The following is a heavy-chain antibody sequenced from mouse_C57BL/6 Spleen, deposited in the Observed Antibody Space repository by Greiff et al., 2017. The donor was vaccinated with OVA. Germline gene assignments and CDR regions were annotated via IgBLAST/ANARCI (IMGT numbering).Heavy chain of an antibody. J-gene: IGHJ1*03. CDR2: ISSGSSTI. D-gene: IGHD1-3*01. CDR3: ARKVAQDFDV. Sequence: EVHLVESGGGLVKPGGSLKLSCAASGFTFSDYGMHWVRQAPEKGLEWVAYISSGSSTIYYADTVKGRFTISRDNAKNTLFLQMTSLRSEDTAMYYCARKVAQDFDVWGTGTTVTVSS. CDR1: GFTFSDYG. V-gene: IGHV5-17*01.